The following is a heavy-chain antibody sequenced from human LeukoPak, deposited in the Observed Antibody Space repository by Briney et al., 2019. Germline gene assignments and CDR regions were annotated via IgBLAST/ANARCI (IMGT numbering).Heavy chain of an antibody. CDR2: IYYSGST. CDR3: AREGHYYDSSGYPAEYFQH. Sequence: KPSETLSLTCTVSDASISSNSWTWIRQPPGKGLEWIGYIYYSGSTKYNPSLKSRVTISVDTSKNQFSLRLTSVTAADTAVYYCAREGHYYDSSGYPAEYFQHWGQGTLVTVSS. J-gene: IGHJ1*01. D-gene: IGHD3-22*01. V-gene: IGHV4-59*01. CDR1: DASISSNS.